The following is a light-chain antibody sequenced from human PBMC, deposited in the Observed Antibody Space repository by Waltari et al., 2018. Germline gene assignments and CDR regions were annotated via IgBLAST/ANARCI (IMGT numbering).Light chain of an antibody. J-gene: IGKJ4*01. CDR1: QSVRSAF. Sequence: ELVLTQSPGTLSLSPGERATLSCRASQSVRSAFFAWYQQKPGQAPRLLIYGASYRATGIPDRFSGSGSGADFTLAINRLEPEDFAVYYCQHYVNSPQVTFGGGTKVEIK. V-gene: IGKV3-20*01. CDR2: GAS. CDR3: QHYVNSPQVT.